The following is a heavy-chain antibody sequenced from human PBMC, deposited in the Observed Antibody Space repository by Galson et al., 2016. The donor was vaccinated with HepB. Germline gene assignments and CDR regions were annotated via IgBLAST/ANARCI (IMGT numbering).Heavy chain of an antibody. V-gene: IGHV4-39*07. D-gene: IGHD3-22*01. Sequence: SETLSLTCSVSGGSIASSGSYWGWIRQSPGKGLEWIGCIYYSGNTFYNTSLRSGVVISIDTSKNKFSLKVNSVTAADTAVYYCTRYWAGWALGDLFKGHYEREAKISWLDPWGQAIRVIVSS. J-gene: IGHJ5*02. CDR1: GGSIASSGSY. CDR3: TRYWAGWALGDLFKGHYEREAKISWLDP. CDR2: IYYSGNT.